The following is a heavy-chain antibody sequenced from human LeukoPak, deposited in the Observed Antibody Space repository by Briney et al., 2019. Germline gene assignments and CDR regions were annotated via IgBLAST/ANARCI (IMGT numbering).Heavy chain of an antibody. CDR2: IIPIFGTA. J-gene: IGHJ4*02. CDR1: GGTFSSYA. D-gene: IGHD3-10*01. CDR3: AKRGPGSPQSGKYYFDY. Sequence: ASVKVSCKASGGTFSSYAISWVRQAPGQGLEWMGGIIPIFGTANYAQKFQSRVTITADKSTSTAYMELSSLRAEDTAVYYCAKRGPGSPQSGKYYFDYWGQGTLVTVSS. V-gene: IGHV1-69*06.